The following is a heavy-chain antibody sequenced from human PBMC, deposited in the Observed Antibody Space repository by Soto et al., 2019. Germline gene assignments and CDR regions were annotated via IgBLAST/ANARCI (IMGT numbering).Heavy chain of an antibody. Sequence: QVQLQESGPGLVKPSQTLSLTCTVSGGSISSGGYYWSWIRQHPGKGLEWIGYIYYSGSTYYNPSIKSRVTISVDTSKNQLALELRSVTDADTAVYYCARDGNDSHGVYWGQGTLVTVSS. CDR3: ARDGNDSHGVY. V-gene: IGHV4-31*03. CDR1: GGSISSGGYY. D-gene: IGHD3-22*01. J-gene: IGHJ4*02. CDR2: IYYSGST.